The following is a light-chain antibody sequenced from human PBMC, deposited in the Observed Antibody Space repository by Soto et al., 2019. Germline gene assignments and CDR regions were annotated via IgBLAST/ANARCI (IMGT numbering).Light chain of an antibody. J-gene: IGLJ3*02. CDR1: SSNIGRNT. CDR2: SND. CDR3: AAWDDSLNGQGV. Sequence: QSVLTQPPSASGTPGQRVSISCSGSSSNIGRNTVNWYQQLPGTAPKVLIYSNDQRPSGVPDRFSGSKSGTSASLAISGLQSEDEXDYYCAAWDDSLNGQGVFGGGTQLTVL. V-gene: IGLV1-44*01.